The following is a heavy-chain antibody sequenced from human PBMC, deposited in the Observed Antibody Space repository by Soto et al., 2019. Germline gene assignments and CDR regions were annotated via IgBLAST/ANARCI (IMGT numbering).Heavy chain of an antibody. CDR1: GYSVTSSDYY. CDR3: APLSVSLRGPYGTQV. D-gene: IGHD4-17*01. CDR2: MFYSVLT. J-gene: IGHJ6*04. Sequence: SETRSLTCSVSGYSVTSSDYYWAWILHPPGKGLEWIGSMFYSVLTYYNPSLKSRVTLSVDTSKNQFSVRLNSVTAADTAVYYCAPLSVSLRGPYGTQVWGKGTTVNVSA. V-gene: IGHV4-39*01.